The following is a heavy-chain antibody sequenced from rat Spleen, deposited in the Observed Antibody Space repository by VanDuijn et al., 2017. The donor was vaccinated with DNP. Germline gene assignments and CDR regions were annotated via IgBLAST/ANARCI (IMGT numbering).Heavy chain of an antibody. CDR1: GFSLTSYG. CDR3: ARSGNYGNYYTMDA. Sequence: QVQLKESGPGLVQPSQTLSLTCTVSGFSLTSYGVSWVRQPPGKGLEWIAAISSGGTTYYNSTLKSRLSISRDTSTSQVFLKMNSLQQEDTAMYFCARSGNYGNYYTMDAWGQGTSVTVSS. J-gene: IGHJ4*01. D-gene: IGHD1-11*01. CDR2: ISSGGTT. V-gene: IGHV2S8*01.